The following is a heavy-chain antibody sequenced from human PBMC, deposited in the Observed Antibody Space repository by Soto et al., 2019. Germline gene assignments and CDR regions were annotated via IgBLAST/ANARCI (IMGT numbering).Heavy chain of an antibody. CDR2: IYPGDSDT. Sequence: PGESLKISCEGSGYSFTSYWIGWVRQMPGKGLEWMGIIYPGDSDTRYSPSFQGQVTISADKSISTAYLQWSSLKASDTAMYYCARPHYYDSSGYYWFAFDIWGQGTMVTVSS. V-gene: IGHV5-51*01. J-gene: IGHJ3*02. D-gene: IGHD3-22*01. CDR3: ARPHYYDSSGYYWFAFDI. CDR1: GYSFTSYW.